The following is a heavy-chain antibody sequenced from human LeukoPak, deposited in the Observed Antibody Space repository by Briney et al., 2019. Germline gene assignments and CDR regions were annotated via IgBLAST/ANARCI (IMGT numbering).Heavy chain of an antibody. CDR1: GFTFSSYS. D-gene: IGHD2-2*01. V-gene: IGHV3-21*01. J-gene: IGHJ6*02. CDR2: ISSSSSYI. Sequence: GGSLRLSCGAFGFTFSSYSMNWVRQAPGKGLDGVSSISSSSSYIYYADSVKGRFTISRDNAKNSLYLQMNSLRAEDTAVYYCARDATYCSSTSCPDYYYYGMDVWGQGTTVTVSS. CDR3: ARDATYCSSTSCPDYYYYGMDV.